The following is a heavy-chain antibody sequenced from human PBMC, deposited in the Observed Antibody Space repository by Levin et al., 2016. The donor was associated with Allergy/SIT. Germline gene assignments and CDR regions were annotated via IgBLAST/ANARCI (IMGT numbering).Heavy chain of an antibody. CDR3: ARHNVRGVTATMEDFDC. D-gene: IGHD2-15*01. V-gene: IGHV4-34*01. Sequence: SETLSLTCAVYGGSFSGYYWSWIRQPPGEGLEWIGSLYSGVTTYYNPSLKSRVTISVDTSKNQFSLKVISVTAADTAVYYCARHNVRGVTATMEDFDCWGQGTLVTVSS. CDR2: LYSGVTT. J-gene: IGHJ4*02. CDR1: GGSFSGYY.